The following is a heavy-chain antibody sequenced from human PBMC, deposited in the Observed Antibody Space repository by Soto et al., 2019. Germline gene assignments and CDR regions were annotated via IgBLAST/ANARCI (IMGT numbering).Heavy chain of an antibody. J-gene: IGHJ4*02. V-gene: IGHV3-9*01. CDR1: GFTFDVYA. CDR3: ARRDSGGFYRFFDS. CDR2: INYNSGSV. Sequence: EVQLVESGGGWVQPGRSLRLSCAASGFTFDVYAMHWVRQAPGKGLEWVSGINYNSGSVGYADSVKGRFTISRDNAKNSLHLQMNSLRAEDTAVYYCARRDSGGFYRFFDSWGQGTLVTVSS. D-gene: IGHD2-15*01.